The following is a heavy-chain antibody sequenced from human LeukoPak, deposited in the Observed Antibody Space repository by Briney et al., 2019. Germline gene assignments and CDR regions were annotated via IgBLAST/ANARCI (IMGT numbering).Heavy chain of an antibody. D-gene: IGHD3-16*01. V-gene: IGHV1-2*02. CDR1: GYTFTDYY. J-gene: IGHJ6*02. CDR3: ARGSFGSYYQYGMDV. Sequence: ASVKVSCKASGYTFTDYYMHWVRQAPGQGLEWMGWINPNSGGTNYAQKFQGRVSMTRDTSISTAYMELSRLRSDDTAVYYCARGSFGSYYQYGMDVWGQGTTVTVSS. CDR2: INPNSGGT.